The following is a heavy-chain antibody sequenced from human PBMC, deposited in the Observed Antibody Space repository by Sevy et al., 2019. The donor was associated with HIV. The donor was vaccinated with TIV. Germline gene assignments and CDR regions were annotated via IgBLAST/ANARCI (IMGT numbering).Heavy chain of an antibody. CDR1: GFTFSSYS. D-gene: IGHD3-16*01. Sequence: GGSLRLSCAASGFTFSSYSMNWVRQAPGKGLEWVSSISSSSSYIYYADSVKGRFTISRDKAKNSLYLQMNSLGAEDTAVYYCARGEMETIEGYFDYWGQGTLVTVSS. J-gene: IGHJ4*02. CDR2: ISSSSSYI. CDR3: ARGEMETIEGYFDY. V-gene: IGHV3-21*01.